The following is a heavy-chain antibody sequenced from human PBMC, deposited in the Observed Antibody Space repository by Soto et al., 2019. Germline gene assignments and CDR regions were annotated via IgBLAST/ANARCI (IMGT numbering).Heavy chain of an antibody. CDR2: ISYDGSNK. V-gene: IGHV3-30*18. D-gene: IGHD2-8*01. Sequence: PGGSLRLSCAASGFTFSSYGMHWVRQAPGKGLEWVAVISYDGSNKYYADSVKGRFTISRDNSKNTLYLQMNSLRAEDTAVYYCAKAPYIVLTVYGYYGMDVWGQGTTVTVSS. CDR1: GFTFSSYG. J-gene: IGHJ6*02. CDR3: AKAPYIVLTVYGYYGMDV.